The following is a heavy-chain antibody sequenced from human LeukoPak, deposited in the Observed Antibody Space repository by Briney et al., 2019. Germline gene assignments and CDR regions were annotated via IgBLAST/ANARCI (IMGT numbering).Heavy chain of an antibody. CDR3: ARRVTMVRGVIIIRERRYNWFDP. D-gene: IGHD3-10*01. J-gene: IGHJ5*02. V-gene: IGHV4-4*07. CDR2: IYISGST. Sequence: SETLSLTCTVSGGSISSYYWSWIRQPAGKGLEWIGRIYISGSTNYNPSLKSRVTMSVDTSKNQFSLKLSSVTAADTAVYYCARRVTMVRGVIIIRERRYNWFDPWGQGTLVTVSS. CDR1: GGSISSYY.